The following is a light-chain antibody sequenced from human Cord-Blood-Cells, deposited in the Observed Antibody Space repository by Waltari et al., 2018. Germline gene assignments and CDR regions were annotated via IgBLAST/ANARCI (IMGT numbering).Light chain of an antibody. Sequence: DIQMTQSPSSLSASVGDRVTITCQASQDISNYLNWYQQKPGKAPKLLIYDASNLETGVPSRLSGSGSGTDFTFTISSLQPEDIATYYCQQYDNLPFTFCPGTKVDIK. CDR2: DAS. V-gene: IGKV1-33*01. J-gene: IGKJ3*01. CDR1: QDISNY. CDR3: QQYDNLPFT.